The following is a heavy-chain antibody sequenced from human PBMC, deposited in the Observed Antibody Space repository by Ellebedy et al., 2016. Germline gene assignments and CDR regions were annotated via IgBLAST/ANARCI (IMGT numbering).Heavy chain of an antibody. CDR3: VREGYSSVWYDWYFDL. Sequence: GGSLRLSCAASGFAFSNSDMHWVRQATGKGLEWVSAIGVGGDTYYPDSVKGRFTISRENAKNSLYLQMNSLRAEDTAVYYCVREGYSSVWYDWYFDLWGRGTLVTVSS. J-gene: IGHJ2*01. V-gene: IGHV3-13*04. D-gene: IGHD6-19*01. CDR2: IGVGGDT. CDR1: GFAFSNSD.